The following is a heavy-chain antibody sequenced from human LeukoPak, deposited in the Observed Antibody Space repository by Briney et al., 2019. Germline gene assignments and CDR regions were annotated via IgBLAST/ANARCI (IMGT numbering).Heavy chain of an antibody. CDR1: GFTFDGYV. V-gene: IGHV3-43*02. CDR2: ISGDGGAK. CDR3: AKGGYTYGGRLFDY. D-gene: IGHD5-18*01. Sequence: GGSLRLSCAASGFTFDGYVMHWVRQAPGKGLEWVSFISGDGGAKYYADSAKGRFTISRDNGRKSLYLQMHSLRTEDTALYYCAKGGYTYGGRLFDYWGQGTLVTVSS. J-gene: IGHJ4*02.